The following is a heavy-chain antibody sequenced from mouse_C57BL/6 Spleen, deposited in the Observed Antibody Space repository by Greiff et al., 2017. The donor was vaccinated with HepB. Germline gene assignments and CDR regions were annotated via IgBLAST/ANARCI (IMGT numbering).Heavy chain of an antibody. CDR3: AREDYGSSYGYFDV. CDR2: IYPRSGNT. CDR1: GYTFTSYG. D-gene: IGHD1-1*01. J-gene: IGHJ1*03. V-gene: IGHV1-81*01. Sequence: QVQLKQSGAELARPGASVKLSCKASGYTFTSYGISWVKQGTGQGLEWIGEIYPRSGNTYYNEKFKGKATLTADKSSSTAYMELRSLTSEDSAVYFCAREDYGSSYGYFDVWGTGTTVTVSS.